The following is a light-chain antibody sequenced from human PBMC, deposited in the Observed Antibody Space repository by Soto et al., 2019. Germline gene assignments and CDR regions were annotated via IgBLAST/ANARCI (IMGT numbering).Light chain of an antibody. CDR2: GAS. V-gene: IGKV3-15*01. CDR3: QQYNNWRAWT. Sequence: EIVMTQSPATLSVSPGERATLSCRASQSVSSNLAWYQQKPGQAPRLLIYGASTRATGIPARFSGSGSGTEFTLTISSLQSEDFAVYYCQQYNNWRAWTFGQGNKVE. J-gene: IGKJ1*01. CDR1: QSVSSN.